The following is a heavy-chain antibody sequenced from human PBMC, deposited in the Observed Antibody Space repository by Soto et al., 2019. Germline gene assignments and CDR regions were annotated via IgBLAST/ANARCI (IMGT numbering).Heavy chain of an antibody. CDR1: GFTFSSYA. Sequence: GGSLRLSCAASGFTFSSYAMSWGLQAPWKGLEWVSAISGSGGSTYYADSVKGRFTISRDNSKNTLYLQMNSLRAEDTAVYYCAIGSWTEWFFAVIDYWGQRTLVTVAS. V-gene: IGHV3-23*01. CDR3: AIGSWTEWFFAVIDY. D-gene: IGHD3-3*01. CDR2: ISGSGGST. J-gene: IGHJ4*02.